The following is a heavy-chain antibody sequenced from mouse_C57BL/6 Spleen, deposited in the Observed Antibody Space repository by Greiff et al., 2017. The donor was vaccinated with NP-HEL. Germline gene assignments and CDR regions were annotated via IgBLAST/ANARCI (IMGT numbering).Heavy chain of an antibody. Sequence: VQLQESGAELAKPGASVKLSCKASGYTFTSYWMHWVKQRPGQGLEWIGYINPSSGYTKYNQKFKDKATLTADKSSSTAYMQLSSLTYEDSAVYYCAREEITTVVAKDAMDYWGQGTSVTVSS. CDR3: AREEITTVVAKDAMDY. V-gene: IGHV1-7*01. D-gene: IGHD1-1*01. CDR2: INPSSGYT. J-gene: IGHJ4*01. CDR1: GYTFTSYW.